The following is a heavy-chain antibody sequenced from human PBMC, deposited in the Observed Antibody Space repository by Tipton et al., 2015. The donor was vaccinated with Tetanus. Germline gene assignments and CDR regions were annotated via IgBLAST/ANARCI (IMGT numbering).Heavy chain of an antibody. CDR1: GGSFSGFY. CDR3: ASLPKHWLAPRGAP. Sequence: TLSLTCGVSGGSFSGFYWSWIRQPPGKGLEWIGEINHRGGTSYNPSLKSRVTISGDTSKNQFSLNLTSVTAADTAVYYCASLPKHWLAPRGAPWGQGTLVTVSS. J-gene: IGHJ5*02. D-gene: IGHD6-19*01. V-gene: IGHV4-34*01. CDR2: INHRGGT.